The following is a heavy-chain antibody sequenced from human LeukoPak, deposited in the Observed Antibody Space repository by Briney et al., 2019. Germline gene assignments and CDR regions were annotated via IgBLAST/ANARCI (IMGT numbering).Heavy chain of an antibody. CDR2: ISSSSSYI. D-gene: IGHD3-10*02. CDR3: ARGTMFPYYFDY. CDR1: GFTFSSYW. V-gene: IGHV3-21*01. Sequence: GGSLRLSCAASGFTFSSYWMKWVRQAPGKGLEWVSFISSSSSYIYYADSVKGRFTISRDNAKNSLYLQMNSLRAEDTAVYYCARGTMFPYYFDYRGQGTLVTVSS. J-gene: IGHJ4*02.